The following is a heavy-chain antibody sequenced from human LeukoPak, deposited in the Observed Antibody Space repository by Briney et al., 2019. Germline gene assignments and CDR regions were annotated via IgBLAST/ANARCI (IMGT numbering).Heavy chain of an antibody. CDR3: ARDNSVGDIAWWFDP. CDR1: GYSFTSHF. D-gene: IGHD3-16*02. V-gene: IGHV1-46*01. CDR2: INPSGSST. J-gene: IGHJ5*02. Sequence: ASVKVSCKASGYSFTSHFMHWVRQAPGQGLEWMGLINPSGSSTLYAQKFQGRVTMTRDMSTTTDYMELSSLRYEDTAVYYCARDNSVGDIAWWFDPWGQGTLVTVSS.